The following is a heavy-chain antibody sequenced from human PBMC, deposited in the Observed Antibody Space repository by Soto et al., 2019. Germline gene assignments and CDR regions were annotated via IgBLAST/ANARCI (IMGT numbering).Heavy chain of an antibody. J-gene: IGHJ3*02. CDR2: ISSSGGST. CDR1: GFIFSTYA. CDR3: AHPRGYGVFDAVDI. V-gene: IGHV3-23*01. D-gene: IGHD4-17*01. Sequence: QPGGSLRLSCAASGFIFSTYAMNWVRQAPGKGLEWVSAISSSGGSTYYAESVRGRFTISRDNSINTLYLQMSSLRTEDTAVYYCAHPRGYGVFDAVDIWGRGTMVTVSS.